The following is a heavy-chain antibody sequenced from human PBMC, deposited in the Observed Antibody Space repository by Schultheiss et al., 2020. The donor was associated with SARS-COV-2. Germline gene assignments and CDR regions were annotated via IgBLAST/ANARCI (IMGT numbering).Heavy chain of an antibody. Sequence: GGSLRLSCAASGFTFSSYSMNWVRQAPGKGLEWVSSISSSSSYIYYADSVKGRFTISRDNAKNSLYLQMNSLRAEDTAVYYCARLYCSSTSCYYNYYYYYMGVWGKGTTVTVSS. CDR2: ISSSSSYI. CDR3: ARLYCSSTSCYYNYYYYYMGV. CDR1: GFTFSSYS. V-gene: IGHV3-21*01. J-gene: IGHJ6*03. D-gene: IGHD2-2*01.